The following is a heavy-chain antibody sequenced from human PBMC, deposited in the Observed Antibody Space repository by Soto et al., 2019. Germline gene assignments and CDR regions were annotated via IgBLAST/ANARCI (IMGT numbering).Heavy chain of an antibody. Sequence: PGGSLRLSCAASGFSFSSYSMNWVRQAPGKGLEWVSSISSSSSYIYYADSVKGRFTISRDNAKNSLYLQMNSLRAEDTAVYYCARGYPPDEYSSSAGYYYYGMDVWGQGTTVTVSS. J-gene: IGHJ6*02. V-gene: IGHV3-21*01. CDR3: ARGYPPDEYSSSAGYYYYGMDV. CDR2: ISSSSSYI. D-gene: IGHD6-6*01. CDR1: GFSFSSYS.